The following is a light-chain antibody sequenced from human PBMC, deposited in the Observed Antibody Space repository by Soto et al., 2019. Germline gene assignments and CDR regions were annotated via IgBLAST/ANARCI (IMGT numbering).Light chain of an antibody. V-gene: IGKV3-20*01. Sequence: EIVLTQSPGTRSWSPGERATLSCRASQRVSSSYLAWFQQKPGQAPRLLIYGASSRATGIPDRFSGSGSGTDFTLTISRLEPEDFAVYYCQQYGSSPPTTFGQGTKVDIK. J-gene: IGKJ1*01. CDR1: QRVSSSY. CDR3: QQYGSSPPTT. CDR2: GAS.